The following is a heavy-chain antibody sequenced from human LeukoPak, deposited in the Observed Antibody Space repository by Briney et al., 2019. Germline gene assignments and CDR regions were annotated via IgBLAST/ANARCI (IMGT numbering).Heavy chain of an antibody. CDR1: GGSISSSSYY. Sequence: ETLSLTCTVSGGSISSSSYYWGWIRQPPGKWLEWIGSMYYSGSTNYNPSLKGRATISVDTSKNQFSPKLSSVTAADMAVYSGARSNRRLYYDILTGPLNYFDYWGQGTLVTVSS. CDR3: ARSNRRLYYDILTGPLNYFDY. D-gene: IGHD3-9*01. CDR2: MYYSGST. J-gene: IGHJ4*02. V-gene: IGHV4-39*01.